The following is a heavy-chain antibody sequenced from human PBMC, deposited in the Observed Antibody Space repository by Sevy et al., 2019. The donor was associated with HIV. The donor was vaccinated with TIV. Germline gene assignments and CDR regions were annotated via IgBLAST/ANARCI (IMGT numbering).Heavy chain of an antibody. D-gene: IGHD3-16*01. J-gene: IGHJ4*02. CDR2: IYCGGST. Sequence: SETLSLTCIVSGGPISTCTNFWGWIRQPPGKGLEWIGSIYCGGSTYYDPSLKSRVAISVDTSKNQFSLKVNSVSAADTAVYYCARGRITFFDDWGQGALFTVSS. CDR3: ARGRITFFDD. V-gene: IGHV4-39*01. CDR1: GGPISTCTNF.